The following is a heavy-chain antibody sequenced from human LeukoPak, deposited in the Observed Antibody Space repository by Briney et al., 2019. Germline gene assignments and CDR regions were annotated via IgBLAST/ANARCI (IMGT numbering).Heavy chain of an antibody. J-gene: IGHJ4*02. V-gene: IGHV2-5*02. CDR3: AHLYGSGSLVD. D-gene: IGHD3-10*01. CDR1: WISLSTSGVG. Sequence: SGPTLAKHTQTLTLTCTISWISLSTSGVGMGWIRQPPGKALEWLALIYWDDDKRYSPSLKSRLTITKDTSKNQVVLTMTNMDPVDTATYYCAHLYGSGSLVDWGQGTLVTVSS. CDR2: IYWDDDK.